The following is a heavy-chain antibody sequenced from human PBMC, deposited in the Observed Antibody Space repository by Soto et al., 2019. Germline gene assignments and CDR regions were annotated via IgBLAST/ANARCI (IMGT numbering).Heavy chain of an antibody. CDR1: GYSISSSNW. CDR3: ARKGDYGYYGGHVEL. CDR2: MYYSGST. D-gene: IGHD4-17*01. Sequence: QVQLQESGPGLVKPSDTLSLTCAVSGYSISSSNWWGWIRQPPGKGLEWIRYMYYSGSTYYNPSLKRRVTMPVDTSKNHFHLKLSYVTAVDTAVYYCARKGDYGYYGGHVELWGRGTLVTVPS. V-gene: IGHV4-28*01. J-gene: IGHJ2*01.